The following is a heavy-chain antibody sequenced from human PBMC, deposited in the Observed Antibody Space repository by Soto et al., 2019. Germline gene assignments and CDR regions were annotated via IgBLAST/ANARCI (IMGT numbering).Heavy chain of an antibody. D-gene: IGHD3-9*01. CDR3: AVDGVPTSSFRYYYFRF. J-gene: IGHJ4*02. V-gene: IGHV3-30*04. CDR1: ELPFTDYS. Sequence: QAQLVESGGGVVQPGRSLRLSCAASELPFTDYSMHWFRQTADKGLEWVAFISHDGRNTFYSDSVKGRFTISRDDFRSMLFLQMSGVTVEDTAIYYCAVDGVPTSSFRYYYFRFWGRGTLVTVSS. CDR2: ISHDGRNT.